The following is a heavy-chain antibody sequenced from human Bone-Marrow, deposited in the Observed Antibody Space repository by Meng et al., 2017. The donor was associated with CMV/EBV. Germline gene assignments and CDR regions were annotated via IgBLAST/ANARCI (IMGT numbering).Heavy chain of an antibody. CDR1: GGTFSSYT. CDR3: ASPELVPADPYYYYGLDV. CDR2: ITPILGIA. J-gene: IGHJ6*02. D-gene: IGHD2-2*01. Sequence: SVKVSCKASGGTFSSYTISWVRQAPGQGLEWMGRITPILGIANYAQKFQGRVTITADKSTSTAYMELSSLRSEDTAVYYCASPELVPADPYYYYGLDVWGQGTVVPVSS. V-gene: IGHV1-69*02.